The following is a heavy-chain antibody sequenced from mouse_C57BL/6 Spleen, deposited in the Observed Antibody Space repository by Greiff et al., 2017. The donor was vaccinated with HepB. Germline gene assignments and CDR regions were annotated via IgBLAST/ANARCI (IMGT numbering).Heavy chain of an antibody. V-gene: IGHV5-9*01. D-gene: IGHD2-1*01. CDR3: ARPDYGNSYAMDY. CDR2: INGGDGNT. J-gene: IGHJ4*01. Sequence: EVQLLEPGGGLVKPGASLKLSCAASGFTFSSYTMSWVRQTPGKRLEWVATINGGDGNTYYTDSVKGRFTITRDNAKNTLYMQMSSLRSEDTAFYYCARPDYGNSYAMDYWGQGTSVTVSS. CDR1: GFTFSSYT.